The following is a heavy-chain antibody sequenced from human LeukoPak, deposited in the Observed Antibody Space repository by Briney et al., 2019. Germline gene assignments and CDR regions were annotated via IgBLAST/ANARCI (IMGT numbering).Heavy chain of an antibody. Sequence: GASVKVSCKTSGYTFTDYYMHWVRQAPGQGLEWMGWINPNSRGTNYAQKFQGRVTMTRDTSISTAYMELSRLRSDDTAVYYCARGGYSCESGLDPWGLGTLVTVSS. J-gene: IGHJ5*02. D-gene: IGHD6-25*01. CDR2: INPNSRGT. V-gene: IGHV1-2*02. CDR1: GYTFTDYY. CDR3: ARGGYSCESGLDP.